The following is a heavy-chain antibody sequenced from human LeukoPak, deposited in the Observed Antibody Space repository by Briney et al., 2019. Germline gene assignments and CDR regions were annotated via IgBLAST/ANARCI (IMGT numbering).Heavy chain of an antibody. CDR3: ARDSGGVTTFNYYYGMDV. Sequence: SGTLSLTCTVSGGSISSYYWSWIRQPPGKGLEWIGYIYYSGSTNYNPSLKSRVTISVDTSKNQFSLKLSSVTAADTAVYYCARDSGGVTTFNYYYGMDVWGQGTTVTVSS. D-gene: IGHD2-15*01. CDR2: IYYSGST. J-gene: IGHJ6*02. V-gene: IGHV4-59*01. CDR1: GGSISSYY.